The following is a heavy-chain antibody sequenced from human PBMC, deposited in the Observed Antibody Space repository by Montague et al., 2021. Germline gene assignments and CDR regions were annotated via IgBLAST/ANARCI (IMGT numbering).Heavy chain of an antibody. Sequence: SETLSLTCNVSGGAISSSSCYWGWIRQPPGKGLEWIGSIYYSGSTYYSPSLKSRVTISADTSQKQFSLKLRSVTAADTAVYYCARTSKVRENEGNYDYNALDVWGQGTTVTVSS. CDR3: ARTSKVRENEGNYDYNALDV. CDR2: IYYSGST. CDR1: GGAISSSSCY. J-gene: IGHJ6*02. D-gene: IGHD2/OR15-2a*01. V-gene: IGHV4-39*01.